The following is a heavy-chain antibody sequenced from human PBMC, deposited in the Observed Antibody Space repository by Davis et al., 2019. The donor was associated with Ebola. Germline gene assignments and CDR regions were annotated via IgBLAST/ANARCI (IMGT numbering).Heavy chain of an antibody. CDR2: ISAYNGNT. J-gene: IGHJ4*02. Sequence: ASVKVSCKASGYTFTSYGISWVRQAPGQGLEWMGWISAYNGNTNYAQKFQGRVTMTRDTSTSTVYMELSSLRSEDTAVYYCAITRGRRDYWGQGTLVTVSS. D-gene: IGHD1-14*01. CDR3: AITRGRRDY. CDR1: GYTFTSYG. V-gene: IGHV1-18*01.